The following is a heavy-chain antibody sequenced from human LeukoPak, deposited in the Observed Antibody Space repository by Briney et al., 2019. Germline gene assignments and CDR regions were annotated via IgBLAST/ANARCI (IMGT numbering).Heavy chain of an antibody. CDR2: IYYSGNT. D-gene: IGHD1-26*01. CDR1: GDSISRGGYY. J-gene: IGHJ4*02. CDR3: ARVQGGATTY. V-gene: IGHV4-61*08. Sequence: PSETLSLTCTVSGDSISRGGYYWNWIRQHPGKGLEWIGYIYYSGNTDYNPSLKSRVTISVDTSKNQFSLKLSSVTAADTAVYYCARVQGGATTYWGQGTLVTVSS.